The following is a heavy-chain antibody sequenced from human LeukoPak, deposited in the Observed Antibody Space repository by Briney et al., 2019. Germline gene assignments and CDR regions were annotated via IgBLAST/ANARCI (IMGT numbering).Heavy chain of an antibody. D-gene: IGHD3-10*01. Sequence: SETLSLTCTVSGGSISSYYWSWIRQPPGRGLEWIGYIYYSGSTNYNPSLKSRVTISVDTSKNQFSLKLSSVTAADTAVYYCAASPYYGSGSYYEAPFDYWGQGTLVTVSS. CDR3: AASPYYGSGSYYEAPFDY. J-gene: IGHJ4*02. CDR2: IYYSGST. V-gene: IGHV4-59*01. CDR1: GGSISSYY.